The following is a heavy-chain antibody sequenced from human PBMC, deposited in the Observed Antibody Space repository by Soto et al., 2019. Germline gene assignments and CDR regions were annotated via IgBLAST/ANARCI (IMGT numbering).Heavy chain of an antibody. CDR1: GYTFASYT. CDR2: INAGNGNT. CDR3: ARVLWGYGGYKLGY. J-gene: IGHJ4*02. V-gene: IGHV1-3*01. Sequence: GASVKVSCKASGYTFASYTIHWVRQAPGQRLEWMGWINAGNGNTKYSQNFQGRVTITRDTSASTAYMELRSLRSEDTAVYYCARVLWGYGGYKLGYWGQGTLVTVSS. D-gene: IGHD4-17*01.